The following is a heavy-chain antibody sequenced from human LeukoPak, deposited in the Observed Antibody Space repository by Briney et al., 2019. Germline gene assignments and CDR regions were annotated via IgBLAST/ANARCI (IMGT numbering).Heavy chain of an antibody. D-gene: IGHD5-18*01. V-gene: IGHV4-59*01. CDR2: IYYSGST. J-gene: IGHJ4*02. CDR3: ARGLTAMVLPIDY. CDR1: GGSISSYY. Sequence: SETLSLTCTVSGGSISSYYWSWLRQPPGKGLEWIGYIYYSGSTNYNPSLKSRVTISVDTCKNQFSLKLSSVTAADTAVYYCARGLTAMVLPIDYWGQGTPVTVSS.